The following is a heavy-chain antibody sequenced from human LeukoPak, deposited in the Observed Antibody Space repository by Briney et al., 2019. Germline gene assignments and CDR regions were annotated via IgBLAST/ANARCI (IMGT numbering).Heavy chain of an antibody. Sequence: GGSLRLSCAASGFTFSSYAMSRVRQAPGKGLEWVSAISGSGDNTYYADSVKGRFTISRDNSKNTLYLQMNSLRAEDTALYYCAKGSYYDSSGTYYFDYWGQGTLVTVSS. J-gene: IGHJ4*02. CDR2: ISGSGDNT. CDR3: AKGSYYDSSGTYYFDY. CDR1: GFTFSSYA. D-gene: IGHD3-22*01. V-gene: IGHV3-23*01.